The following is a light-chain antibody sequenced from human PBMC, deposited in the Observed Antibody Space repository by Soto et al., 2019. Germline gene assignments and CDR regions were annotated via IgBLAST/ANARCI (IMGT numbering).Light chain of an antibody. J-gene: IGKJ5*01. V-gene: IGKV3-20*01. CDR1: QSVSSNF. Sequence: EIVMTQSPATLSVSPGERATLSCRASQSVSSNFLAWYQQKPGQAPRLLIYGASSRATGIPDRFSGSGSGTDFTLTISRLEPEDFAVYYCQQYGTSPPNFGQGTRLEI. CDR3: QQYGTSPPN. CDR2: GAS.